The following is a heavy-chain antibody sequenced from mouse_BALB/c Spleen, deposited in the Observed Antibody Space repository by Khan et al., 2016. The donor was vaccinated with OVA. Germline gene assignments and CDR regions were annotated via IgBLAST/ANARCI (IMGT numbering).Heavy chain of an antibody. J-gene: IGHJ4*01. CDR2: INTYTGEP. V-gene: IGHV9-3-1*01. CDR1: GYTFTNNG. D-gene: IGHD2-2*01. Sequence: LVESGPELRKPGETVKISCKASGYTFTNNGMNWVKQNPGKGLKWMGWINTYTGEPTFVDDFKGRFAFSLETSATTAYLQINNLKNEDTATYFCARVGYAGTMDYWGQGTSVTGSS. CDR3: ARVGYAGTMDY.